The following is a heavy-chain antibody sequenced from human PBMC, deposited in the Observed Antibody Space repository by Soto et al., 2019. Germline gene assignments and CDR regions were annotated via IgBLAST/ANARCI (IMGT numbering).Heavy chain of an antibody. J-gene: IGHJ6*02. V-gene: IGHV1-69*13. CDR1: AGTFSSYT. D-gene: IGHD4-4*01. Sequence: SLKVCGKASAGTFSSYTMRWKRQAPGQGLEWMGVIIHIFGTTTYAHKFQGRVTIRADESTSTVYMELSSLRDEDTAVYYCARGALTTLAYYYGMDVWGQGTTVTVSS. CDR2: IIHIFGTT. CDR3: ARGALTTLAYYYGMDV.